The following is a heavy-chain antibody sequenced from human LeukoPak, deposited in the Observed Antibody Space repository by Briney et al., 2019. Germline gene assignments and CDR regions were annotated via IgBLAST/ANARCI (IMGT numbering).Heavy chain of an antibody. V-gene: IGHV4-34*01. CDR1: GGSFSGYY. CDR2: INHSGST. J-gene: IGHJ5*02. D-gene: IGHD2-2*01. CDR3: ARVPIVVVPAAILFGWFDP. Sequence: SETLSLTCAVYGGSFSGYYWSWIRQPPGKGLEWIGEINHSGSTNYNPSLKSRVTISVDTSKNQFSLKLGSVTAADTAVYYCARVPIVVVPAAILFGWFDPWGQGTLVTVSS.